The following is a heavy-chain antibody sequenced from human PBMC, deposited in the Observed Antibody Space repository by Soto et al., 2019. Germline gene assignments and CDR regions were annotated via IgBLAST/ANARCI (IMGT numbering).Heavy chain of an antibody. Sequence: EVQLVESGGGLVKPGGSLRLSCAASGFPFSSYSMNWVRQAPGKGLEWVSSISSSSSYIYYADSVKGRFTISRDNAKNSLYLQMNSLRAEDTAVYYCARCQQLDNGWFDPWGQGTLVTVSS. D-gene: IGHD6-13*01. CDR2: ISSSSSYI. CDR1: GFPFSSYS. CDR3: ARCQQLDNGWFDP. V-gene: IGHV3-21*01. J-gene: IGHJ5*02.